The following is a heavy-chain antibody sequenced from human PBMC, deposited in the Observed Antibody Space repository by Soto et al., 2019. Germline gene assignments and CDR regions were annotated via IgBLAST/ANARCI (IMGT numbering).Heavy chain of an antibody. Sequence: QVQLVESGGGVVQPGRSLRLSCAASGFTFSSYGMHWVRQAPGKGLEWVAVIWYDGSNKYYADSVKGRFTISRDNSKNTLYLQMNSLRAEDTAVYYCAGDQTRHAFDIWGQGTMVTVSS. V-gene: IGHV3-33*01. CDR3: AGDQTRHAFDI. J-gene: IGHJ3*02. CDR1: GFTFSSYG. CDR2: IWYDGSNK.